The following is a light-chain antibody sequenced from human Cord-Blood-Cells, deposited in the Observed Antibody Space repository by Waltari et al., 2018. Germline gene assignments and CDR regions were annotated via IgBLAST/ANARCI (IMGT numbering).Light chain of an antibody. CDR3: CSYAGSSTLV. J-gene: IGLJ2*01. V-gene: IGLV2-23*02. Sequence: QSALTQPASVSGSPGQSITIPCTGTSRDLGSYNLVSWYPQHPGKAPKLMIYEVSKRPSGVSNRFSGSKSGNTASLTISGLQAEDEADYYCCSYAGSSTLVFGGGTKLTVL. CDR2: EVS. CDR1: SRDLGSYNL.